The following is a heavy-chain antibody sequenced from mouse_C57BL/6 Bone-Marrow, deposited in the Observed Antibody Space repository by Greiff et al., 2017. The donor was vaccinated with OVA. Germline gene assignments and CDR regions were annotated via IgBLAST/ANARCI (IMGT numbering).Heavy chain of an antibody. V-gene: IGHV1-82*01. CDR3: ARGDYTRY. D-gene: IGHD2-12*01. J-gene: IGHJ2*01. CDR2: IYPGDGDT. CDR1: GYAFSSSW. Sequence: VKLMESGPELVKPGASVKISCKASGYAFSSSWMNWVKQRPGKGLEWIGRIYPGDGDTNYNGKFKGKATLTADKSSSTAYMQLSSLTSEDSAVYFCARGDYTRYWGQGTTLTVSS.